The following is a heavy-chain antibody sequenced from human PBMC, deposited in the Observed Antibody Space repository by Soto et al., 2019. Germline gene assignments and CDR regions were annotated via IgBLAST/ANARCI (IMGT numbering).Heavy chain of an antibody. V-gene: IGHV3-23*01. CDR3: AKARNGYTYGSFDD. CDR1: VFTFSYSL. CDR2: ISGSGGST. Sequence: XGSLKLSGAASVFTFSYSLMTWVRQAPGKGLEWVSAISGSGGSTYYADSVKGRFTISRDNSKNTLYLQMNSLRAEDTALYYCAKARNGYTYGSFDDWGQGTMVTVSS. D-gene: IGHD5-18*01. J-gene: IGHJ4*02.